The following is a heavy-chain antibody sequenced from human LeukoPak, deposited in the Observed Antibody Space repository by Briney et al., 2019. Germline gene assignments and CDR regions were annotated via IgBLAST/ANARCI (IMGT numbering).Heavy chain of an antibody. CDR3: AKAPVTTCRGAFCYPFDY. Sequence: GGSLRLSCAASGFTLSSYAMSWVRQAPGKGLEGVSAISETGNTYHAASVKGGFTISRASSKNTLFLQMNRLRPEDAAVYYCAKAPVTTCRGAFCYPFDYWGLGNLVTASS. CDR2: ISETGNT. J-gene: IGHJ4*02. CDR1: GFTLSSYA. V-gene: IGHV3-23*01. D-gene: IGHD2-15*01.